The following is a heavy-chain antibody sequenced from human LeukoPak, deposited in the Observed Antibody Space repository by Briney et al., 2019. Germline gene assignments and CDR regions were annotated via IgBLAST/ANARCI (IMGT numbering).Heavy chain of an antibody. V-gene: IGHV1-18*01. J-gene: IGHJ5*02. CDR1: GYTFTSYG. Sequence: ASVKVSCKASGYTFTSYGISWVRQAPGQGLGWMGWMSAYNGNTNYAQKLQGRVTMTTDTSTSTAYMELRSLRSDDTAVYYCARDKWQTPNWFDPWGQGTLVTVSS. D-gene: IGHD5-12*01. CDR2: MSAYNGNT. CDR3: ARDKWQTPNWFDP.